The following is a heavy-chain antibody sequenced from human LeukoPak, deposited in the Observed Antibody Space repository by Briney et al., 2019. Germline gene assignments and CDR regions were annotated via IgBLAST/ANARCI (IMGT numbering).Heavy chain of an antibody. D-gene: IGHD4-23*01. J-gene: IGHJ1*01. V-gene: IGHV3-23*01. CDR1: GFTFSGYG. CDR2: ISGSGGST. CDR3: ASATTVVTTYFQH. Sequence: PGGSLRLSCAASGFTFSGYGMHWVRQAPGKGLEWVSAISGSGGSTYYADSVKGRFTISRDNSKNTLYLQMNSLRAEDTAVYYCASATTVVTTYFQHWGQGTLVTVSS.